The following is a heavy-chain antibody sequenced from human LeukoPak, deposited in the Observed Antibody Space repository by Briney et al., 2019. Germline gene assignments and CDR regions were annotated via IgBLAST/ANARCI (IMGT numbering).Heavy chain of an antibody. J-gene: IGHJ3*02. CDR3: ASYSAYCGGDCYPAHDAFDI. Sequence: ASVKVSCKASGYTFTSYAMHWVRQALGQRLEWMGWINAGNGNTKYSQKFQGRVTIARDTSASTAYMELSSLRSEDTAVYYCASYSAYCGGDCYPAHDAFDIWGQGTMVTVSS. V-gene: IGHV1-3*01. D-gene: IGHD2-21*02. CDR2: INAGNGNT. CDR1: GYTFTSYA.